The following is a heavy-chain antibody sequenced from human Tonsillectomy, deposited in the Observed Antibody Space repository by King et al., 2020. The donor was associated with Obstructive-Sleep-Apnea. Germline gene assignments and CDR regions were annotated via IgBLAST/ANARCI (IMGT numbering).Heavy chain of an antibody. D-gene: IGHD5-18*01. V-gene: IGHV3-33*01. Sequence: VQLVESGGGVVQPGRSLRLSCAASGFTFSSYGMHWVRQAPGKGLEWVAVIWYDGSNKYYADSVKGRFTISRDNSKNTLYLQMNSLRAEDTALYYCARVRIQLWYSMGVWGQGTTVTVSS. CDR3: ARVRIQLWYSMGV. CDR1: GFTFSSYG. J-gene: IGHJ6*02. CDR2: IWYDGSNK.